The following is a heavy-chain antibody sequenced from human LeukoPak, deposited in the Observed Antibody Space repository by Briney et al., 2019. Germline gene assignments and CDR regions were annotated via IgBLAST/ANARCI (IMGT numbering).Heavy chain of an antibody. CDR2: IYPGDSDT. CDR3: RVYYYDSSGYRDAFDI. CDR1: GYSFTSYW. J-gene: IGHJ3*02. D-gene: IGHD3-22*01. Sequence: GESLQISCKGSGYSFTSYWIGWVRQMPGKGLEWMGIIYPGDSDTRYSPSFQGQVTISADKPISTAYLQWSSLKASDTAMYYCRVYYYDSSGYRDAFDIWGQGTMVTVSS. V-gene: IGHV5-51*04.